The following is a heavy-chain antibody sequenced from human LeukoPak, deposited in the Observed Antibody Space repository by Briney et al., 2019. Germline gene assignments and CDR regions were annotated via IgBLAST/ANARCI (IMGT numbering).Heavy chain of an antibody. CDR3: ARSAGSSSWYEGYYFDY. Sequence: PGGSLRLSCAASGFTFSRYWMSWGRQAPGKGLEWVANIKQDGSEKYYVDSVKGRFTISRDNAKNSLYLQMNSLRAEDTAVYYCARSAGSSSWYEGYYFDYWGQGTLVTVSS. D-gene: IGHD6-13*01. CDR2: IKQDGSEK. CDR1: GFTFSRYW. V-gene: IGHV3-7*01. J-gene: IGHJ4*02.